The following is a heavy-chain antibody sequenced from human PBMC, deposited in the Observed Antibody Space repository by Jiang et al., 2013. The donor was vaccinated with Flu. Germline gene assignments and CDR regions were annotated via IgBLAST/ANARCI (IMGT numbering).Heavy chain of an antibody. J-gene: IGHJ4*02. CDR2: ISHSGDT. V-gene: IGHV4-34*01. CDR3: ARGEVAPFPFDY. Sequence: LLKPSETLSLTCAVYGESFSGNYWSWIRQPPGKGLEWIGEISHSGDTNYNPSLESRITISVDTSKNQFSLKLSSVTAADTAVYYCARGEVAPFPFDYWGQGPWSPSPQ. CDR1: GESFSGNY. D-gene: IGHD2-15*01.